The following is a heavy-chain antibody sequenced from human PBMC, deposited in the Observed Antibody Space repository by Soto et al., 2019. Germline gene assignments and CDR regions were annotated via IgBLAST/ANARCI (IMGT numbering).Heavy chain of an antibody. Sequence: SVKVSCKASGGTFSSYAISWVRQAPGQGLEWMGGIIPIFGTANYAQKFQGRVTITADESTSTAYMELSSLRSEDTAVYYCARGDYDILTGYLPFDYWGQGTLVTVSS. J-gene: IGHJ4*02. CDR2: IIPIFGTA. V-gene: IGHV1-69*13. CDR3: ARGDYDILTGYLPFDY. D-gene: IGHD3-9*01. CDR1: GGTFSSYA.